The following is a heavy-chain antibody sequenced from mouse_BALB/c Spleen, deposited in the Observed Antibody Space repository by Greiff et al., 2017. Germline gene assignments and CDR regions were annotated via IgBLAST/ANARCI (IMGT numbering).Heavy chain of an antibody. CDR3: AREGYGNYEGWFAY. D-gene: IGHD2-1*01. J-gene: IGHJ3*01. CDR2: ISYSGST. CDR1: GYSITSDYA. Sequence: EVQLQQSGPGLVKPSQSLSLTCTVTGYSITSDYAWNWIRQFPGNKLEWMGYISYSGSTSYNPSLKSRISITRDTSKNQFFLQLNSVTTEDTATYYCAREGYGNYEGWFAYWGQGTLVTVSA. V-gene: IGHV3-2*02.